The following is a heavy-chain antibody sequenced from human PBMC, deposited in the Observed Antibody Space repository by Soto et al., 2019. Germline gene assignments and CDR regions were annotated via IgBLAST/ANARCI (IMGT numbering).Heavy chain of an antibody. Sequence: SLRLSCAASGFTFSSYGMHWVRQAPGKGLEWVAVISYDGSNKYYADSVKGRFTISRDNSKNTLYLQMNSLRAEDTAVYYCAMPIREWELLPYFDYWGQGTLVTVSS. V-gene: IGHV3-30*03. D-gene: IGHD1-26*01. CDR2: ISYDGSNK. J-gene: IGHJ4*02. CDR1: GFTFSSYG. CDR3: AMPIREWELLPYFDY.